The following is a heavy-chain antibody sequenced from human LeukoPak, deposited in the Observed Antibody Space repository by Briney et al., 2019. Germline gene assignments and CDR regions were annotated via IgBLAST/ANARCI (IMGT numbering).Heavy chain of an antibody. CDR3: ARYDSYGSGSYSFDP. J-gene: IGHJ5*02. CDR2: IIPIFGTA. Sequence: SVKASCKASGGTFSSYAISWVRQAPGQGLEWMGGIIPIFGTANYAQKFQGRVTITADESTSTAYMELSSLRSEDTAVYYCARYDSYGSGSYSFDPWGQGTLVTVSS. CDR1: GGTFSSYA. D-gene: IGHD3-10*01. V-gene: IGHV1-69*01.